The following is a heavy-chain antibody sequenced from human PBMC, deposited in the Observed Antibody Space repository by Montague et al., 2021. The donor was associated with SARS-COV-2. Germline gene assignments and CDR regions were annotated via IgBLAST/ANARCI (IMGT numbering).Heavy chain of an antibody. D-gene: IGHD2-15*01. CDR1: GFTFSSYW. V-gene: IGHV3-7*01. CDR2: IKQDGGEK. Sequence: SLRLSCAASGFTFSSYWMSWVRQAPGKGPEWVANIKQDGGEKYYVYSVKGRFTISRDNAKNSLYLQMNSLSAEDTAEYYCARDSVVVAAMYYYYGMDVWGQGTTVTVSS. CDR3: ARDSVVVAAMYYYYGMDV. J-gene: IGHJ6*02.